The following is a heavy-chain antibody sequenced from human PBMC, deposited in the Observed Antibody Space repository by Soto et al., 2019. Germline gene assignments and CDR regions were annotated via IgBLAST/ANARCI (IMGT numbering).Heavy chain of an antibody. CDR2: IFHSGIT. Sequence: PSETLSLTCTISGDSFSNHYWTWIRQSPGNGLEWIGYIFHSGITDYNPSVKSRVTISIDKSRNLFSLNLTSVTAADTAVYYCARDRYFYDSRGYYRTLDSWGQGTLVTVSS. D-gene: IGHD3-22*01. J-gene: IGHJ5*01. CDR3: ARDRYFYDSRGYYRTLDS. CDR1: GDSFSNHY. V-gene: IGHV4-59*11.